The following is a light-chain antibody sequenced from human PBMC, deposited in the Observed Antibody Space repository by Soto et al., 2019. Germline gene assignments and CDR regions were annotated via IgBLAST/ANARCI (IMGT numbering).Light chain of an antibody. CDR1: SSNIGSNF. J-gene: IGLJ2*01. CDR2: DNN. V-gene: IGLV1-51*01. Sequence: QSVLTQPPSVSESPGQKVTISCSGSSSNIGSNFVSWYQQFPGTAPKLLIYDNNKRPSGIPDRFSGSKSGTSATLGISGLQSEDEGDYYCAAWDDSLNGHVVFGGGTKLTVL. CDR3: AAWDDSLNGHVV.